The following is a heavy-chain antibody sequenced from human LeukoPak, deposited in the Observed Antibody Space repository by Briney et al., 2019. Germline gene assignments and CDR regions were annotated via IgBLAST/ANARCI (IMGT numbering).Heavy chain of an antibody. V-gene: IGHV4-34*01. CDR3: ARVKVVGGNYMDV. CDR2: INHSGST. Sequence: SETLSLTCAVYGGSFSGYYWSWIRQPPGKGLEWIGEINHSGSTNYNPSLKSRVTISVDTSNNQFSLKLSSVTAADTAVYYCARVKVVGGNYMDVWGKGTTVTVSS. D-gene: IGHD2-15*01. CDR1: GGSFSGYY. J-gene: IGHJ6*03.